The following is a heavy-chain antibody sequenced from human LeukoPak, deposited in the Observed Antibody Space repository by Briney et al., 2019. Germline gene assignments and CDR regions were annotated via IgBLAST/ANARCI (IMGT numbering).Heavy chain of an antibody. D-gene: IGHD1-14*01. CDR2: IYSDESA. Sequence: PGGSLRLSCVASGFTVNRNVMSWVRQAPGKGLEWVSLIYSDESAFYAHSVKGRVTIYRNKSKNTLFLQRSSLKPEETAIYYCARDLAGFEEPRYYYYMDVWGKGTTVTVSS. CDR1: GFTVNRNV. CDR3: ARDLAGFEEPRYYYYMDV. J-gene: IGHJ6*03. V-gene: IGHV3-66*02.